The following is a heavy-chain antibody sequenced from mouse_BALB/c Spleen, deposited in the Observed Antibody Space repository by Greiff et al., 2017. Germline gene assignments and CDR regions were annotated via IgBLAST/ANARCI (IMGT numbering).Heavy chain of an antibody. CDR3: ARARNGYSYFDY. CDR2: IDPSDSYT. CDR1: GYSFTSYW. Sequence: VQLQQPGAELVKPGASVKLSCKASGYSFTSYWMHWVKQRPGQGLEWIGEIDPSDSYTNYNQKFKGKATLTVDKSSSTAYMQLSSLTSEDSAVYKCARARNGYSYFDYWGQGTRVTVS. D-gene: IGHD2-3*01. V-gene: IGHV1-69*02. J-gene: IGHJ2*03.